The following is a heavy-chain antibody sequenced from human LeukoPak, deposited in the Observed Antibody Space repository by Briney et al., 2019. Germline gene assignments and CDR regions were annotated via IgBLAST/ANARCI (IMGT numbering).Heavy chain of an antibody. CDR2: IYHSGST. V-gene: IGHV4-38-2*02. J-gene: IGHJ4*02. Sequence: PSETLSLTCTVSGYSISSGYYWGWIRQPPGKGLEWIGSIYHSGSTYYNPSLKSRVTISVDTSKNQFSLKLSSVTAADTAVYYCARDGVVVPAPIGYWGQGTLVTVSS. CDR1: GYSISSGYY. CDR3: ARDGVVVPAPIGY. D-gene: IGHD2-2*02.